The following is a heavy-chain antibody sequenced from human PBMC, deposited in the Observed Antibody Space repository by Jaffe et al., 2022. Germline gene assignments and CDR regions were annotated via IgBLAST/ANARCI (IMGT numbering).Heavy chain of an antibody. CDR1: GGTFSSYA. CDR3: ARAGYYDSSGYYPRSDAFDI. Sequence: QVQLVQSGAEVKKPGSSVKVSCKASGGTFSSYAISWVRQAPGQGLEWMGGIIPIFGTANYAQKFQGRVTITTDESTSTAYMELSSLRSEDTAVYYCARAGYYDSSGYYPRSDAFDIWGQGTMVTVSS. CDR2: IIPIFGTA. V-gene: IGHV1-69*05. D-gene: IGHD3-22*01. J-gene: IGHJ3*02.